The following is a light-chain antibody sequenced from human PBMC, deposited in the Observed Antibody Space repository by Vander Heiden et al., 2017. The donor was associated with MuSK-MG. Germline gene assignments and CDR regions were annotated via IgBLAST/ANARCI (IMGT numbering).Light chain of an antibody. V-gene: IGKV1-33*01. CDR2: DAS. CDR1: QDISNY. CDR3: QQKDNLPLT. J-gene: IGKJ4*01. Sequence: DIKMTQSPSSLSASVGDRVTITCQASQDISNYLNWYQQKPGKAPKLLIYDASNWETGVPSRFSGSGSGTDFTFSISSLQPEDIATYYCQQKDNLPLTFGGGTKVEI.